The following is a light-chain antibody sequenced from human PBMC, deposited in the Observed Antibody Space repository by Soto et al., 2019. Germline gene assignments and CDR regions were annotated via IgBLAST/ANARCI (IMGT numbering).Light chain of an antibody. CDR1: QGINIF. CDR2: AAS. CDR3: QQRNSYPRT. Sequence: DIHLTQSPSFLSASVGDRVTITCRASQGINIFLAWFQQKPGKAPNLLISAASTLQSGVPSRFSGSGSETEFTLTITSLQPEDSATYYCQQRNSYPRTFGQGTKVDIK. V-gene: IGKV1-9*01. J-gene: IGKJ2*01.